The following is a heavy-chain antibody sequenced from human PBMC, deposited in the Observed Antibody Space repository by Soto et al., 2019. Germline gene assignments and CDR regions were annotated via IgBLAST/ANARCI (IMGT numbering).Heavy chain of an antibody. D-gene: IGHD5-12*01. Sequence: GASVKVSCKASGCTFTGYYIHWVRQAPGQGLEWMGWINPNSGATNQAQKFQGRVTMARDTSISTAYMELSRLTSDDTAVYYCARDAVSTIGDFDYWGQGTLVTVSS. CDR3: ARDAVSTIGDFDY. CDR2: INPNSGAT. J-gene: IGHJ4*02. V-gene: IGHV1-2*02. CDR1: GCTFTGYY.